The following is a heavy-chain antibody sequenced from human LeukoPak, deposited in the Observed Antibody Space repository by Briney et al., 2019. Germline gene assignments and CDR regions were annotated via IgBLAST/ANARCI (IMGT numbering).Heavy chain of an antibody. CDR2: IYYSGST. D-gene: IGHD6-13*01. CDR3: ARDLSSSAAQFYYYYYMDV. V-gene: IGHV4-39*07. Sequence: SSETLSLTCTVSGGSISSSSYYWGWIRQPPGKGLEWIGSIYYSGSTYYNPSLKSRVTISVDTSKNQFSLKLSSVTAADTAVYYCARDLSSSAAQFYYYYYMDVWGKGTTVTVSS. CDR1: GGSISSSSYY. J-gene: IGHJ6*03.